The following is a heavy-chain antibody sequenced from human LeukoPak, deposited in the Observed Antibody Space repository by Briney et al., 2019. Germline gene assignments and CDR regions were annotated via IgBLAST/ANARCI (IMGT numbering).Heavy chain of an antibody. Sequence: ASVKVSCKASGYXXTSXGXXXXRXXXXXXXXXXGXXXAYNXNTNXAQKLQGRVTMXTDTSTSTAYMELRSLRSDDTAVYYCARVRGYYDSSGPRDYWGQGTLVTVSS. J-gene: IGHJ4*02. CDR2: XXAYNXNT. D-gene: IGHD3-22*01. V-gene: IGHV1-18*01. CDR3: ARVRGYYDSSGPRDY. CDR1: GYXXTSXG.